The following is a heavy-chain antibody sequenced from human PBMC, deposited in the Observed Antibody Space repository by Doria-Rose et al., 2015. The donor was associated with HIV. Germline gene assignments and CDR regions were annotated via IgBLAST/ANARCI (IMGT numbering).Heavy chain of an antibody. D-gene: IGHD3-3*01. V-gene: IGHV4-31*03. CDR1: GASVSSRGYY. CDR3: ARMGSYRELDY. J-gene: IGHJ4*02. CDR2: TYYTGTS. Sequence: QVQLQESGPGLVKPSETLSLTCSVSGASVSSRGYYWNWIRQVPGKGLESLGYTYYTGTSDYSPSLKSRLNMAADTSKNQFSLKLSFVTVADTAVYYCARMGSYRELDYWGKGALVIVAA.